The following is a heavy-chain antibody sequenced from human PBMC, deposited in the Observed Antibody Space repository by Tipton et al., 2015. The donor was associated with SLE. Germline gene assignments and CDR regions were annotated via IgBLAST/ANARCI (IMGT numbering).Heavy chain of an antibody. D-gene: IGHD3-22*01. V-gene: IGHV4-39*01. CDR1: GGSINTYY. Sequence: TLSLTCTVSGGSINTYYWGWIRQPPGKGLEWIGTIYYSGSTYYNPSLKSRVTISVDTSKNQFSLKLSSVTAADTAVYYCARWDHYDSVYFDYWGQGTLVTVSS. CDR3: ARWDHYDSVYFDY. CDR2: IYYSGST. J-gene: IGHJ4*02.